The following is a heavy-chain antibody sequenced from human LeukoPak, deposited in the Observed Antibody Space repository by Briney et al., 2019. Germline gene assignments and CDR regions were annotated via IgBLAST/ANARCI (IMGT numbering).Heavy chain of an antibody. CDR3: ARDLDSLYYFDY. CDR2: ISSSSSYI. Sequence: GGSLRLSCAASGFTFSSYSMNWVRQAPGKGLEWVSSISSSSSYIYYADSVKGRFTISRDNSKNTLYLQMNSLRAEDTAVYYCARDLDSLYYFDYWGQGTLVTVSS. D-gene: IGHD3/OR15-3a*01. CDR1: GFTFSSYS. J-gene: IGHJ4*02. V-gene: IGHV3-21*01.